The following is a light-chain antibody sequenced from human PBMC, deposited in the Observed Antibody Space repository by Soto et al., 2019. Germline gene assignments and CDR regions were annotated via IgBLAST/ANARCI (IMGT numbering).Light chain of an antibody. V-gene: IGKV3D-15*01. CDR1: QSIRSN. CDR2: GAS. CDR3: QQYGSFPWT. J-gene: IGKJ1*01. Sequence: ERVMTQSPATLYVSRGERATLSWRASQSIRSNLAWYQQKRGQAPRLLIYGASSRATGIPDRFSGSGSGTDFTITISRLQTEDFEVYYCQQYGSFPWTFGQGTKVDI.